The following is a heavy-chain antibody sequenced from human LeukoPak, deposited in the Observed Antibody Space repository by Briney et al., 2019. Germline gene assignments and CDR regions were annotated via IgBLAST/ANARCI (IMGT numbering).Heavy chain of an antibody. CDR1: GGSISGYF. D-gene: IGHD3-10*01. Sequence: SETLSLTCTVSGGSISGYFWSWIRQPPGKRLDWIGYIHYSGSTNYNPSLNSRVTISVDTSKNQFSLRLSSVTAADTAVYYCARYGITIVRGGKYYFDSWGQGTLVTVSS. CDR2: IHYSGST. V-gene: IGHV4-59*08. CDR3: ARYGITIVRGGKYYFDS. J-gene: IGHJ4*02.